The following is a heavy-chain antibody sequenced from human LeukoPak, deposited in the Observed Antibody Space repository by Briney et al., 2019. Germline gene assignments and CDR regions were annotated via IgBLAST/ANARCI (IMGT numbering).Heavy chain of an antibody. Sequence: PSETLSLTCTVSGDSISSYYWSWIRQPPGKGLEWIGYIYNSETTNYNPSLESRVTMSEDTSKNQFSLMLTSVTAADTAVYYCARVVYSHYWPEGMDVWGQGTTVTVSS. J-gene: IGHJ6*02. CDR2: IYNSETT. V-gene: IGHV4-59*01. D-gene: IGHD4-11*01. CDR1: GDSISSYY. CDR3: ARVVYSHYWPEGMDV.